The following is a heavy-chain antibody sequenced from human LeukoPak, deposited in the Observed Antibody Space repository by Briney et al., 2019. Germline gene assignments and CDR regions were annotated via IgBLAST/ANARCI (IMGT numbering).Heavy chain of an antibody. D-gene: IGHD2-2*01. CDR1: GFTFSSYA. V-gene: IGHV3-23*01. CDR2: ISGGGIGI. CDR3: TRRRGNQQPIDY. Sequence: PGGSLRLSCAASGFTFSSYAMSWVRQAPGKGLEWVSAISGGGIGIYYADSLKGRFTISRDDSKNTLYLQMNNPRAEDTAVYYCTRRRGNQQPIDYWGQGTLVTVSS. J-gene: IGHJ4*02.